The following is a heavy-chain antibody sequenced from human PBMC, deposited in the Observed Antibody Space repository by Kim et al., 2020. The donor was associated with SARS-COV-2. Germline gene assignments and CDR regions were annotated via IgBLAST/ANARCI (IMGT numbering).Heavy chain of an antibody. Sequence: ASVKVSCKASGYTFTSYDINWVRQATGQGLEWMGWMNPNSGNTGYAQKFQGRVTMTRNTSISTAYMELSSLRSEDTAVYYCARVFPPYVWGSYWYGDNIDYWGQGTLVTVSS. V-gene: IGHV1-8*01. CDR3: ARVFPPYVWGSYWYGDNIDY. J-gene: IGHJ4*02. D-gene: IGHD3-16*01. CDR1: GYTFTSYD. CDR2: MNPNSGNT.